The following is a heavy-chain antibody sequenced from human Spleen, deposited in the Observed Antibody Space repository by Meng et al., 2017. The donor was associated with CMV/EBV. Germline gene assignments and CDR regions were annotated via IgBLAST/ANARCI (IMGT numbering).Heavy chain of an antibody. CDR2: INHSGST. J-gene: IGHJ4*02. V-gene: IGHV4-34*01. D-gene: IGHD4-17*01. CDR1: GGSFSGYY. Sequence: QGQLQQWGAGLFKPSETLSLPCAVYGGSFSGYYWSWIRQPPGKGLEWIGEINHSGSTNYNPSLKSRVTISVDTSKNQFSLELSSVTAADTAVYYCARGDGDYGSYYWGQGTLVTVSS. CDR3: ARGDGDYGSYY.